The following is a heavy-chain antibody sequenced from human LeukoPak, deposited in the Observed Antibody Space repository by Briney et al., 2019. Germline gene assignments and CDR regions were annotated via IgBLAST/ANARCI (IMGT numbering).Heavy chain of an antibody. CDR1: GGSISSYY. V-gene: IGHV4-59*01. D-gene: IGHD6-13*01. CDR2: IYYSGST. CDR3: AREYSSSWAFDY. J-gene: IGHJ4*02. Sequence: TSETLSLTCTVSGGSISSYYWSWIRQPPGKGLEWIGYIYYSGSTNYNPSLKSRVTISVDTSKNQFSLKLGSVTAANTAVYYCAREYSSSWAFDYWGQGTLVTVSS.